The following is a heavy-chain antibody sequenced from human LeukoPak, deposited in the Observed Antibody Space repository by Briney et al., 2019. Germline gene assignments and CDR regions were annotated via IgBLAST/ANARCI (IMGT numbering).Heavy chain of an antibody. CDR3: AKKRSSGPGDFDL. D-gene: IGHD6-19*01. Sequence: GGSLRLSCAASGFTFSNYAMSWVRQAPGEGMEWVSSITGGGVSTYYTDSVRGRFTISRDNSKNTLYLQMNSLRDDDMAVYYCAKKRSSGPGDFDLWGRGTLVTVSS. V-gene: IGHV3-23*01. J-gene: IGHJ2*01. CDR2: ITGGGVST. CDR1: GFTFSNYA.